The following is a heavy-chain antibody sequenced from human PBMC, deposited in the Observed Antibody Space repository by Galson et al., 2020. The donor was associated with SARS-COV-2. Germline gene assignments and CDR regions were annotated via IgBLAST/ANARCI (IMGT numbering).Heavy chain of an antibody. J-gene: IGHJ5*02. CDR1: GNYLTNYW. CDR3: ARRFSSGSPSSYFFDP. Sequence: HGESLKISCKGSGNYLTNYWIGWVRQMPGKGLEMMGIIFVGDSHTIYSPSFQGQVTISADKSINTAYLQWSSLRASDTAMYYCARRFSSGSPSSYFFDPWGQGTLVTVSS. V-gene: IGHV5-51*01. CDR2: IFVGDSHT. D-gene: IGHD3-10*01.